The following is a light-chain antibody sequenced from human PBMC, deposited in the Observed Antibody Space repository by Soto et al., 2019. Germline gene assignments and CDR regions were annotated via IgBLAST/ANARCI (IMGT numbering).Light chain of an antibody. CDR2: DAS. Sequence: EIVLTQSPATLSLSPGERATLSCRASQSVSSSLAWYQQKPGQAPRLLIYDASNRATGIPARFSGSGSGTDFTLTISSLEPEDFAVYYCQQRSGWPRITFGPGTKVDIK. V-gene: IGKV3-11*01. J-gene: IGKJ3*01. CDR3: QQRSGWPRIT. CDR1: QSVSSS.